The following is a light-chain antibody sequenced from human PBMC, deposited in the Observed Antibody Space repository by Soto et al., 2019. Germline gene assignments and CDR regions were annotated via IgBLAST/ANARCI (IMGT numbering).Light chain of an antibody. Sequence: EIVLTKSPATLSSFQGDRVTLSCRASQAVNTRLAWYQHRPGQAPRLLIYAASTRATGIPDRFSGSASETDFTLTICRLEPEDSALYYCQQYASAPLTLGPGTKVDIK. CDR3: QQYASAPLT. V-gene: IGKV3-20*01. J-gene: IGKJ3*01. CDR1: QAVNTR. CDR2: AAS.